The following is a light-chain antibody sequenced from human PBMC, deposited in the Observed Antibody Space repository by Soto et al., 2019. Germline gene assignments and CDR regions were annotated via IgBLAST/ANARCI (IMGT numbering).Light chain of an antibody. Sequence: EIVLMQSPGTLSLSPGERATLTCRSSESVSSNYLAWYQQKPGQAPRLLIYGASSRATGIPDRFSGSGSGTDFTLTISRLEPEDFAVYYCQHYETSPFTFGPGTKVDIK. CDR3: QHYETSPFT. V-gene: IGKV3-20*01. CDR1: ESVSSNY. CDR2: GAS. J-gene: IGKJ3*01.